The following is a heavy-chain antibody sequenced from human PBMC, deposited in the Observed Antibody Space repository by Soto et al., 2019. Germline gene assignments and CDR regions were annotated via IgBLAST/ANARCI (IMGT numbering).Heavy chain of an antibody. CDR3: ARGYDFWSGYSMAY. V-gene: IGHV4-59*12. J-gene: IGHJ4*02. CDR1: GGSISSYY. CDR2: IYYSGST. Sequence: SSETLSLTCTVSGGSISSYYWSWIRQPPGKGLEWIGYIYYSGSTNYNPSLKSRVTISVDTSKNQFSLKLSSVTAADTAVYYCARGYDFWSGYSMAYWGQGTLVTVSS. D-gene: IGHD3-3*01.